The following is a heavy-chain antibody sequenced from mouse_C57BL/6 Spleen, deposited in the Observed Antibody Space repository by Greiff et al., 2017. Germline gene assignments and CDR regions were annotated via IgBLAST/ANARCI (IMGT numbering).Heavy chain of an antibody. CDR1: GYTFTSYW. D-gene: IGHD2-3*01. CDR2: IYPGSGST. V-gene: IGHV1-55*01. CDR3: TRRGYCEGWFAY. J-gene: IGHJ3*01. Sequence: QVQLQQPGAELVKPGASVKMSCKASGYTFTSYWITWVKQRPGQGLEWIGDIYPGSGSTNYNEKFKSKATLTVDTSSSTAYMQLSSLTSEDSAVYYCTRRGYCEGWFAYWGQGTLVTVSA.